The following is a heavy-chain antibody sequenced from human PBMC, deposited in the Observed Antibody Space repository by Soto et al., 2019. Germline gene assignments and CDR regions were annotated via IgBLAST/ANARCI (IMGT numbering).Heavy chain of an antibody. CDR3: ARDGSGWEGGWFDP. Sequence: ESGGGLVKPGGSLRLSCAASGFTFSSYSMNWVRQAPGKGLEWVSSISSSSSYIYYADSVKGRFTISRDNAKNSLYLQMNSLRAEDTAVYYCARDGSGWEGGWFDPWGQGTLVTVSS. V-gene: IGHV3-21*01. D-gene: IGHD6-19*01. J-gene: IGHJ5*02. CDR2: ISSSSSYI. CDR1: GFTFSSYS.